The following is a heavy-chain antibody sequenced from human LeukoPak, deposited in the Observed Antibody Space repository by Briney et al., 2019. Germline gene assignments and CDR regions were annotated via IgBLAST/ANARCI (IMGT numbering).Heavy chain of an antibody. Sequence: GGSLRLSCAASGFTLSSYTMNWVRQAPGKGLEWVSSIDNDGSYIYYADSVKGRFTLSRDNAENSVHLQMISLRAEDTAVYYCATKYSAGWLFDYWGQGTLVTVSS. CDR3: ATKYSAGWLFDY. D-gene: IGHD5-12*01. CDR1: GFTLSSYT. V-gene: IGHV3-21*01. J-gene: IGHJ4*02. CDR2: IDNDGSYI.